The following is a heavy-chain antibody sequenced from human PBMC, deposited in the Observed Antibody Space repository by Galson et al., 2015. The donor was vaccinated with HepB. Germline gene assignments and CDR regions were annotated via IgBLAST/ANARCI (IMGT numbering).Heavy chain of an antibody. CDR2: ISCDGSNK. J-gene: IGHJ6*02. CDR1: GFTFSSYA. V-gene: IGHV3-30*04. D-gene: IGHD6-13*01. CDR3: ARESLYSSSWHLYYYYYGMDV. Sequence: SLRLSCAASGFTFSSYAMHWVRQAPGKGLEWVADISCDGSNKYYADSVKGRFTISRDNAKNTLYLQMNSLRAEDTAVYYCARESLYSSSWHLYYYYYGMDVCGHGSTVTVSS.